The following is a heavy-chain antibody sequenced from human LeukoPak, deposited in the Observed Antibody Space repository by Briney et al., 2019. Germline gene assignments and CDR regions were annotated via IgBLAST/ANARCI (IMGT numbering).Heavy chain of an antibody. V-gene: IGHV4-4*07. J-gene: IGHJ2*01. CDR2: IYTSGST. Sequence: PSETLSLTCTVSGGSISSYYWSWIRQPAGKGLEWIGRIYTSGSTNYNPSLKSRVTMSVDTSKNQFSLKLSSVTAADTAVYYCARDLSVRYFDWFPHHDAFDIWGRGTLVTVSS. CDR1: GGSISSYY. D-gene: IGHD3-9*01. CDR3: ARDLSVRYFDWFPHHDAFDI.